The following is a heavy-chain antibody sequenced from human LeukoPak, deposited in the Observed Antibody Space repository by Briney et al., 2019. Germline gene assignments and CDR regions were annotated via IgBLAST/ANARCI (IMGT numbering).Heavy chain of an antibody. D-gene: IGHD3-10*01. V-gene: IGHV4-31*02. Sequence: PQTLSLTCTVSGGSINNGGNWSWIRQHPGRGLWGFGYIFCSGTTSINPSVKGRVTMSVATSKTQFSLKLRSVTAADTAVYFCAGDSGISGRTDYWGQGTLVTVSS. CDR3: AGDSGISGRTDY. CDR2: IFCSGTT. CDR1: GGSINNGGN. J-gene: IGHJ4*02.